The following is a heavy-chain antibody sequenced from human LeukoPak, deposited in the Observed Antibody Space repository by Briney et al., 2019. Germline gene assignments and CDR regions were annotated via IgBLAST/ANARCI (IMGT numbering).Heavy chain of an antibody. CDR2: IIPILGIA. V-gene: IGHV1-69*04. Sequence: SVKVSCKASGGTFSSYAISWVRQAPGQGLEWMGRIIPILGIANYAHKFQGRVTITADKSTSTAYMELSSLRSEDTAVYYCAREHRSWFMSSGSEVATPEEIDYWGQGTLVTVSS. CDR1: GGTFSSYA. J-gene: IGHJ4*02. CDR3: AREHRSWFMSSGSEVATPEEIDY. D-gene: IGHD5-24*01.